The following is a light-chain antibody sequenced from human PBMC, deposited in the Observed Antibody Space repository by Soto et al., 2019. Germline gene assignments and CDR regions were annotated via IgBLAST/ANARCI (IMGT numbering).Light chain of an antibody. CDR3: QQYGSSVSIT. CDR1: QSVSSSY. CDR2: GAS. J-gene: IGKJ5*01. Sequence: EIVLTQSPGTLSLSPGERATLSCRASQSVSSSYLAWYQQKPGQAPRLLIYGASSRATGIPDRFSGSGSGTDFTLTISSLEPEDFAVYYCQQYGSSVSITFGQGTRLEIK. V-gene: IGKV3-20*01.